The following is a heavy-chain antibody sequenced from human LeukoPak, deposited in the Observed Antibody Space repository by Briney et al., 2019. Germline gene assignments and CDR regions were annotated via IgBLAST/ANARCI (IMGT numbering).Heavy chain of an antibody. Sequence: GASVKVSCKASGYTFTGYYMHWVRQAPGQGLEWMGWINPNSGGTNYAQKLQGRVTMTRDSPISTAYMELSRLRSDDTAVYYCARGGRSSGSYYFDYWGQGTLVTVSS. V-gene: IGHV1-2*02. J-gene: IGHJ4*02. CDR2: INPNSGGT. CDR1: GYTFTGYY. CDR3: ARGGRSSGSYYFDY. D-gene: IGHD1-26*01.